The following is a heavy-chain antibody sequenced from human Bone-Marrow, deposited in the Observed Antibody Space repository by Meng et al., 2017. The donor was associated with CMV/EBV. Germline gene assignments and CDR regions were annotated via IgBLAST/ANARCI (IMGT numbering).Heavy chain of an antibody. CDR2: INRNGDRT. Sequence: GESLKISCSASGFTFDDYGMSWVRQVPGKGLEWVSGINRNGDRTGYADSVKVRFTISRDKEKKSLYVQMNSLRAEDTAVYYCARGGKGGHHVLRFLEWLRNPDYWGQGPRVTGSS. V-gene: IGHV3-20*04. D-gene: IGHD3-3*01. CDR3: ARGGKGGHHVLRFLEWLRNPDY. J-gene: IGHJ4*02. CDR1: GFTFDDYG.